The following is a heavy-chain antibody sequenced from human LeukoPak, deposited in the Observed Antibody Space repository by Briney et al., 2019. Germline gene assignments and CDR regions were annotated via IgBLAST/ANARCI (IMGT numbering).Heavy chain of an antibody. J-gene: IGHJ4*02. V-gene: IGHV3-30*02. CDR2: IRYDGSNK. Sequence: GGSLRLSCAASGFTFSSYGMHWVRQAPGKGLEWVAFIRYDGSNKYYADSVKGRFTISRDNSKNTLYLQVNSLRAEDTAVYYCAKDQYKVGATSLFDYWGRGTLVTVSS. CDR3: AKDQYKVGATSLFDY. D-gene: IGHD1-26*01. CDR1: GFTFSSYG.